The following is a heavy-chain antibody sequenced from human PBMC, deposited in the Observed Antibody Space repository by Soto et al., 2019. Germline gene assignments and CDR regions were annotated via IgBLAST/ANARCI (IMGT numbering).Heavy chain of an antibody. Sequence: SVKVSCKASGYTFTSYDINWVRQATGQGLEWMGWMNPNSGNTGYAQKFQGRVTMTRNTSISTAYMELSSLRSEDTAVYYCARADSITIFGVVIRYGMDVWGQGTTVTVSS. J-gene: IGHJ6*02. CDR1: GYTFTSYD. D-gene: IGHD3-3*01. CDR3: ARADSITIFGVVIRYGMDV. CDR2: MNPNSGNT. V-gene: IGHV1-8*01.